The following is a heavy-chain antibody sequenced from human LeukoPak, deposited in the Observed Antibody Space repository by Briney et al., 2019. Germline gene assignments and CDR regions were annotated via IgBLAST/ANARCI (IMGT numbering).Heavy chain of an antibody. CDR3: ATGGGYSSGWYVPLRDDC. Sequence: GASVKVSCKVSGYTLTELSMHWVRQAPGKGLEWMGGFDPEDGETIYAQKFQGRVTMTEDTSTDTAYMELSSLRSEDTAVYYCATGGGYSSGWYVPLRDDCWGQGTLVTVSS. CDR1: GYTLTELS. D-gene: IGHD6-19*01. V-gene: IGHV1-24*01. CDR2: FDPEDGET. J-gene: IGHJ4*02.